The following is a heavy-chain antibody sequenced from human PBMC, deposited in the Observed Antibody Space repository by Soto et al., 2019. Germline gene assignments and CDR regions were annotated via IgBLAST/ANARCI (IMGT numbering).Heavy chain of an antibody. CDR1: GFTFSLYG. Sequence: PGGSLRLSCAASGFTFSLYGMHWVRQAPGKGLEWVAVMWDDGSDKYYADSVKGRFTISRDNSKNALYLQMNSLRVDDTAVYYCARDETGTTSGWGQGTLVTVSS. CDR3: ARDETGTTSG. D-gene: IGHD1-7*01. J-gene: IGHJ4*02. CDR2: MWDDGSDK. V-gene: IGHV3-33*01.